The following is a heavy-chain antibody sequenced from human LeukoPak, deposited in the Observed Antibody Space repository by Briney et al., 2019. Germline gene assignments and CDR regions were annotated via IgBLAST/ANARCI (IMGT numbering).Heavy chain of an antibody. CDR1: GFTFSDYY. CDR2: IGRSDNAI. J-gene: IGHJ4*02. CDR3: ARAID. Sequence: KTGGSLRLSCAASGFTFSDYYMSWIRQAPGKGLEWVSYIGRSDNAIGYADSVKGRFTVSRDNAKSKPYLQMNSLRAEDTAVYYCARAIDWGRGTLVTVSS. V-gene: IGHV3-11*01.